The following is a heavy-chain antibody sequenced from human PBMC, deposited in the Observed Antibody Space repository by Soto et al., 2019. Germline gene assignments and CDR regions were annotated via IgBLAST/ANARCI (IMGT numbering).Heavy chain of an antibody. CDR2: ISWNSGDI. D-gene: IGHD3-16*01. V-gene: IGHV3-9*01. Sequence: PGGSLRLSCAASGFTFDDYAMHWVRQAPGKGLEWVSTISWNSGDIGYADSVQGRFTISRDNAKNSLYLEMNSLRAEDTALYYCAKGKYAYYYYYMDVGGRGTTVTVSS. CDR3: AKGKYAYYYYYMDV. CDR1: GFTFDDYA. J-gene: IGHJ6*03.